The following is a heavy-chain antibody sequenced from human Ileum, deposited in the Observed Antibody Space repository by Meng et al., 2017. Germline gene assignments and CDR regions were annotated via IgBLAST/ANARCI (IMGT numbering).Heavy chain of an antibody. J-gene: IGHJ4*02. CDR3: ARRFLAGYGYNY. CDR1: GFTFSDYY. CDR2: ISSSGSTI. D-gene: IGHD5-18*01. V-gene: IGHV3-11*01. Sequence: RSCAASGFTFSDYYMSWIRQAPGKGLEWVSYISSSGSTIYYADSVKGRFTISRDNAKNSLYLQMNSLRAEDTAVYYCARRFLAGYGYNYWGQGTLVTVSS.